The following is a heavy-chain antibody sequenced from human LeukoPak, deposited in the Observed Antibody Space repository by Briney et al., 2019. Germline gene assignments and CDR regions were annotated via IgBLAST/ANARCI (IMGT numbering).Heavy chain of an antibody. D-gene: IGHD3-16*02. CDR3: ARDGKNVWGSYRYNDY. CDR1: GFTFSSYE. J-gene: IGHJ4*02. CDR2: ISSSGGTI. V-gene: IGHV3-48*03. Sequence: GGSLRLSCAASGFTFSSYEMNWVRQAPGKGLEWLSYISSSGGTIYYADSVKGRFTISRDNAKNSLYLQMNSLRAEDTAVYYCARDGKNVWGSYRYNDYWGQGTLVTVSS.